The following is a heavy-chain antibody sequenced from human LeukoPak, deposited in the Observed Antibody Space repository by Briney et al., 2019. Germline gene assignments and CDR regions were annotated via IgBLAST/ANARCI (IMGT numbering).Heavy chain of an antibody. CDR2: IYYSGST. V-gene: IGHV4-59*12. J-gene: IGHJ4*02. D-gene: IGHD3-3*01. Sequence: SETLSLTCTVSGGSISSYYWSWIRQPPGKGLEWIGYIYYSGSTNYNPSLESRVTMSVDTSKNQFSLKLSSVTAADTAVYYCARGNDFWSGYSVDYWGQGTLVTVSS. CDR3: ARGNDFWSGYSVDY. CDR1: GGSISSYY.